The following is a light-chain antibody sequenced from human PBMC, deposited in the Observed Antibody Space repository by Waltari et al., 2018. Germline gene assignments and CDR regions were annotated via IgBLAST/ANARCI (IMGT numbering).Light chain of an antibody. V-gene: IGKV1-5*03. CDR3: QQYNSYAWT. CDR1: QSISTW. CDR2: KAS. Sequence: DIQMTQSPSTLSASVGDRVTIPCRASQSISTWLAWYKQKPGKAPKLLIYKASSLKSGVPSRFSGSGSGTEFTLTISSLQPDDFATYYCQQYNSYAWTFGQGTKVEIK. J-gene: IGKJ1*01.